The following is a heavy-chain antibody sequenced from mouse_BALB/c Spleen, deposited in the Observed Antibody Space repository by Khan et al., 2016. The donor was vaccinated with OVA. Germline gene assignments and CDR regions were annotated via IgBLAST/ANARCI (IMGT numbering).Heavy chain of an antibody. CDR2: IDPSDSET. J-gene: IGHJ2*01. Sequence: QIQLVQSGAEVVKPGAPVKLSCKPSGYTFTSYWVNWGKQRPGRGLEWIGRIDPSDSETHYNQKFKDKVTLTVDKSSSQAYIQFSSLTSEDSAVYYCAVGWLLPPLDYWGQGTTLTVSS. CDR1: GYTFTSYW. D-gene: IGHD2-3*01. V-gene: IGHV1-69*02. CDR3: AVGWLLPPLDY.